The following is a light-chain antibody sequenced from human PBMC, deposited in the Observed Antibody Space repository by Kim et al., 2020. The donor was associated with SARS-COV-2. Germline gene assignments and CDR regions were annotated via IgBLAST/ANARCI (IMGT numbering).Light chain of an antibody. CDR3: CSYAGSWV. Sequence: SPGHSVTISCTRTSSDVGSYNYVSWYQQNPRKAPKLMIYDVSKRPSGVPDRFSGSKSGNTASRTISGLQAEDEADYYCCSYAGSWVFGGGTQLTVL. J-gene: IGLJ3*02. CDR2: DVS. V-gene: IGLV2-11*01. CDR1: SSDVGSYNY.